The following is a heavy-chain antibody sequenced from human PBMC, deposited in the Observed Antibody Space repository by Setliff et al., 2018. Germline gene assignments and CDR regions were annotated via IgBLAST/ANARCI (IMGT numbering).Heavy chain of an antibody. CDR1: GYIFNTFG. CDR2: IGPYNGDT. J-gene: IGHJ6*03. V-gene: IGHV1-18*01. CDR3: ARSPPNRGVGQGHHMDV. Sequence: ASVKVSCKASGYIFNTFGISWVRRAPGQGLEWIGWIGPYNGDTKYAQKPQGRVTMTTDTSTSTAYVEVRSLRSDDTALYYCARSPPNRGVGQGHHMDVWGKGTTVTVSS. D-gene: IGHD3-10*01.